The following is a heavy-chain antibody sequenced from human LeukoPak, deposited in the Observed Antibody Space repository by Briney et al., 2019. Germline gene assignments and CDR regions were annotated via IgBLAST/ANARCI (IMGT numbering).Heavy chain of an antibody. CDR2: IIPIFGTA. V-gene: IGHV1-69*01. CDR1: GGTFSSYA. CDR3: AREFRSSGWILVNPEGYYFDY. D-gene: IGHD6-19*01. Sequence: GASVKVSCKASGGTFSSYAISWVRQAPGQGLEWMGGIIPIFGTANYAQKFQGRVTITADESTSTAYMELSSLRSEDTAVYYCAREFRSSGWILVNPEGYYFDYWGQGTLVTVSS. J-gene: IGHJ4*02.